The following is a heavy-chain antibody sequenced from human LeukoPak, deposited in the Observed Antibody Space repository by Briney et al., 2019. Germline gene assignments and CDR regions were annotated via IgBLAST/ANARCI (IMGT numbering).Heavy chain of an antibody. CDR3: ASLDCSSTSCYHFDY. V-gene: IGHV4-34*01. D-gene: IGHD2-2*01. CDR2: INHSGST. J-gene: IGHJ4*02. CDR1: GGSFSGYY. Sequence: KTSETLSLTCAVYGGSFSGYYWSWIRQPPGKGLEWIGEINHSGSTNYNPSLKSRVTISVDTPKNQFSLKLSSVTAADTAVYYCASLDCSSTSCYHFDYWGQGTLVTVSS.